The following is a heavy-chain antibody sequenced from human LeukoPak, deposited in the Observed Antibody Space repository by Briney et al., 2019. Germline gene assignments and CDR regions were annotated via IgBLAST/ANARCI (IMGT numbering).Heavy chain of an antibody. CDR3: ARVDYGDYYYYGMDV. CDR1: GGSINTYY. D-gene: IGHD4-17*01. J-gene: IGHJ6*02. CDR2: IYSDGST. Sequence: SETLTLTCTVAGGSINTYYWSWIRQPPGKGLEWLGYIYSDGSTNYNPSLKSRLTISVDTSKNQFSLKLSSVIPADTAVYYCARVDYGDYYYYGMDVWGQGTTVTVSS. V-gene: IGHV4-59*01.